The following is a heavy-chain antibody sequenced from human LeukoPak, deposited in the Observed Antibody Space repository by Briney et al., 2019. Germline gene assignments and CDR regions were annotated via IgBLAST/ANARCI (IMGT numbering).Heavy chain of an antibody. CDR3: VRERMADSRGKALQYFDN. CDR2: IDTAGKS. V-gene: IGHV3-13*04. Sequence: GGSLRLSCAASGFTFRSYDIHWVRQVTGMGLEWVSAIDTAGKSYYPDSVKGRFTISRENAKNSVYLHMNSLRVADTAVYYCVRERMADSRGKALQYFDNWGQGTLVTVPS. D-gene: IGHD3-22*01. CDR1: GFTFRSYD. J-gene: IGHJ4*02.